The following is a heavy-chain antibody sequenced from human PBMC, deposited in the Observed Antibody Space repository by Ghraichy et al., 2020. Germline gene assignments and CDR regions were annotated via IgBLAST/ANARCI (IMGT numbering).Heavy chain of an antibody. D-gene: IGHD4-11*01. CDR2: IYYSGST. CDR1: GDSIRGYY. CDR3: ARGDGVYSNYDWFDP. Sequence: SQTLSLTCTVSGDSIRGYYWNWIRQPPGKGLESIGYIYYSGSTNYNPSLKSRVTISVDTSKNQFSLKLSSVTAADTAVYYCARGDGVYSNYDWFDPWGQGTLVSVSS. J-gene: IGHJ5*02. V-gene: IGHV4-59*01.